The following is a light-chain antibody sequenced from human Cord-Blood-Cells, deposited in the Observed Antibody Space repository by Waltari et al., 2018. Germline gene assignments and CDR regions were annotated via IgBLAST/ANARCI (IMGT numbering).Light chain of an antibody. CDR3: QQYGSSPPKLT. V-gene: IGKV3-20*01. J-gene: IGKJ4*01. CDR1: QSVSSSY. CDR2: GAS. Sequence: EIVLTQSPGTLSLSQGERATLSCRASQSVSSSYLAWYQQKPGQAPRLLIYGASSRATGIPDRFSGSGSGTDFTLTISRLEPEDFAVYYCQQYGSSPPKLTFGGGTKMEIK.